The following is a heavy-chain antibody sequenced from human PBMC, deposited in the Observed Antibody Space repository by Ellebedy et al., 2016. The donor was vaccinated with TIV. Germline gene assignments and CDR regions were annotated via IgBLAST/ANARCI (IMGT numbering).Heavy chain of an antibody. V-gene: IGHV3-21*01. CDR2: ISSSSSYI. Sequence: GGSLRLXXAASGFTFSSYSMNWVRQAPGKGLEWVSSISSSSSYIYYADSVKGRFTISRDNAKNSLYLQMNSLRAEDTAVYYCARDLHGGNSGDYWGQGTLVTVSS. J-gene: IGHJ4*02. D-gene: IGHD4-23*01. CDR1: GFTFSSYS. CDR3: ARDLHGGNSGDY.